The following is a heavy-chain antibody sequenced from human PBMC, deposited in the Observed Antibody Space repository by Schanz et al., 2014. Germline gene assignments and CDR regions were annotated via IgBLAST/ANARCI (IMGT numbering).Heavy chain of an antibody. CDR2: ISDSGTYT. J-gene: IGHJ4*02. Sequence: MQLLESGGGLIQPGGSLRLSCAASGFIFGSSVMAWVRQAPGKGLEWLSYISDSGTYTNYADSVKGRFTISRDNAKSSLYLQMNSLRVEDTAVYYCAASSGWHPSTDYWGQGTLVTVSS. CDR3: AASSGWHPSTDY. CDR1: GFIFGSSV. D-gene: IGHD6-19*01. V-gene: IGHV3-11*03.